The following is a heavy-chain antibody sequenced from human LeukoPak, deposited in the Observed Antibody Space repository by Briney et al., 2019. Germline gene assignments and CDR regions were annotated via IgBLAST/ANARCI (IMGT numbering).Heavy chain of an antibody. CDR3: ARRPSSGYSGSHFDY. CDR2: IYPGDSDT. J-gene: IGHJ4*02. D-gene: IGHD3-22*01. CDR1: GYSFASYW. Sequence: GESLKFSCKAFGYSFASYWSGWVRQMPGKGLDGMGIIYPGDSDTRYSPSFDGQVTISAEKSISTAYLQWNSLKTSDTAMYYCARRPSSGYSGSHFDYWGQGTLVTVSS. V-gene: IGHV5-51*02.